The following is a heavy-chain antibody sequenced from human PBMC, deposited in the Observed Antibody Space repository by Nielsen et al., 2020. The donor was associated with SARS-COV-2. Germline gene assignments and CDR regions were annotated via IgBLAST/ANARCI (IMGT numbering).Heavy chain of an antibody. CDR3: ARDRDYYGSDYYYYYGMDV. J-gene: IGHJ6*02. CDR1: GFTFSSYW. D-gene: IGHD3-10*01. V-gene: IGHV3-7*01. Sequence: GESLKISCAASGFTFSSYWMSWVRQAPGKGLEWVANIKQDGSEKYYVDSVKGRFTISRDNAKNSLYLQMNSLRAEDTAVYYCARDRDYYGSDYYYYYGMDVWGQGTTVTVSS. CDR2: IKQDGSEK.